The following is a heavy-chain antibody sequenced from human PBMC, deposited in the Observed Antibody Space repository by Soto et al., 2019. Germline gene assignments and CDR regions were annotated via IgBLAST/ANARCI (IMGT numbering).Heavy chain of an antibody. CDR2: ISGSGGST. Sequence: EVQLLDSGGGLVQPGGSLRLSCAASGFTFSSYAMNWVRQAPGKGLEWVSVISGSGGSTHYADSVKGRFTISRDNSKNTLYLQMNSLRAEDTAVYYCARRGPGTYFDYWGQGTLVTVSS. V-gene: IGHV3-23*01. CDR1: GFTFSSYA. D-gene: IGHD6-13*01. CDR3: ARRGPGTYFDY. J-gene: IGHJ4*02.